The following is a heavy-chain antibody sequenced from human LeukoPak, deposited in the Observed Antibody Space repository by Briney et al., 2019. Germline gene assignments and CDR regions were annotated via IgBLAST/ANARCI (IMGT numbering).Heavy chain of an antibody. D-gene: IGHD3-3*01. CDR1: GFTFSSYS. V-gene: IGHV3-21*01. J-gene: IGHJ3*02. Sequence: GGSLRLSCAASGFTFSSYSMNWVRQAPGKGLEWVSSISSSSGYIYYADSVKGRFTISRDNAKNSLYLQMNSLRAEDTAVYYCARAVATIRFLEWLLDAFDIWGQGTMVTVSS. CDR3: ARAVATIRFLEWLLDAFDI. CDR2: ISSSSGYI.